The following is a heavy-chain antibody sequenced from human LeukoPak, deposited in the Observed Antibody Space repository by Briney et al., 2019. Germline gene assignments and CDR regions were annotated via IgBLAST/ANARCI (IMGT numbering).Heavy chain of an antibody. CDR2: ISSNGGST. CDR3: ARKYCSSTSCLFDY. D-gene: IGHD2-2*01. CDR1: GFTFSSYA. V-gene: IGHV3-64*01. J-gene: IGHJ4*02. Sequence: PGGSLRLSCAASGFTFSSYAMHWVRQAPGKGLEYVSAISSNGGSTYYANSVKGRFTISRDNAKNSLYLQMNSLRAEDTAVYYCARKYCSSTSCLFDYWGQGTLVTVSS.